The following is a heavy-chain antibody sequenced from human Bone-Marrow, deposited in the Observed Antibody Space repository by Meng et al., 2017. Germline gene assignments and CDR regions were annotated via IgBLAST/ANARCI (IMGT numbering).Heavy chain of an antibody. CDR1: GFSFSSYG. V-gene: IGHV3-33*01. Sequence: VELVESGGGVVQPGRSLRLSCAASGFSFSSYGMHWVRQAPGKGLEWVAVIWYDGSNKYYAESVKGRFTISRDNSKNTMNLQMNSLRAEDTAVYYCARDLGGTNYPFDYWGQGILVTVSS. D-gene: IGHD4/OR15-4a*01. J-gene: IGHJ4*02. CDR3: ARDLGGTNYPFDY. CDR2: IWYDGSNK.